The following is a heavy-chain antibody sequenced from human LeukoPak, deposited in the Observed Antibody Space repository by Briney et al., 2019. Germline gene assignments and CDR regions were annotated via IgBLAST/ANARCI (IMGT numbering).Heavy chain of an antibody. Sequence: SETLSLTCSVSGGSIGTYYWSWIRQPPGKGLEYLGYIYHTGTTSYNPSLKSRVTISVDTSKNQFSLRLSFVTAADTALYYCARSPGLGYSGGSCHFDYWGQGILVTVSS. CDR3: ARSPGLGYSGGSCHFDY. CDR1: GGSIGTYY. J-gene: IGHJ4*02. CDR2: IYHTGTT. V-gene: IGHV4-59*08. D-gene: IGHD2-15*01.